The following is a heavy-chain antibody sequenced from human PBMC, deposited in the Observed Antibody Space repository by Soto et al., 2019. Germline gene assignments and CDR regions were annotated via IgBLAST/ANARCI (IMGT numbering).Heavy chain of an antibody. CDR1: GFSFNRSGMS. J-gene: IGHJ4*02. CDR3: AHIVVAGLGYYFDY. D-gene: IGHD6-19*01. CDR2: IYWDGDK. Sequence: SRPTLVNPTQTPTLTCTSSGFSFNRSGMSVGWIRQPPGKGLEWLALIYWDGDKRYSPFLKSRLTITKDTSKNQVVLTMSNMDPVDTARYYCAHIVVAGLGYYFDYWGQGTLVTVSS. V-gene: IGHV2-5*02.